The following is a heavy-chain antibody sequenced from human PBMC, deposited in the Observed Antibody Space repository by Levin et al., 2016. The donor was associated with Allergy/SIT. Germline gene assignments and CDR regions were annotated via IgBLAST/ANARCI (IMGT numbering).Heavy chain of an antibody. CDR2: ISGSGSTI. J-gene: IGHJ6*02. CDR3: ARELPAALYYYGMDV. V-gene: IGHV3-48*03. D-gene: IGHD2-2*01. Sequence: VRQAPGKGLEWVSYISGSGSTIYYADSVKGRFTISRDNAKNSLYLQMSSLRAEDTAVYYCARELPAALYYYGMDVWGQGTTVTVSS.